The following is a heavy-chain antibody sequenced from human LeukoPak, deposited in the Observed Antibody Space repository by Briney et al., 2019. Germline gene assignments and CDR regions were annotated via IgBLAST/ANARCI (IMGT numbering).Heavy chain of an antibody. Sequence: PGRSLRLSCAASGFTFSSYAMHWVRQAPGKGLEWVAVVSYDGSNKYYADSVEGRFTISRDNSKNTLYLQMNSLRAEDTAVYYCASDSEYYDSSGYYHYDAFDIWGQGTMVTVSS. V-gene: IGHV3-30-3*01. D-gene: IGHD3-22*01. CDR2: VSYDGSNK. CDR1: GFTFSSYA. CDR3: ASDSEYYDSSGYYHYDAFDI. J-gene: IGHJ3*02.